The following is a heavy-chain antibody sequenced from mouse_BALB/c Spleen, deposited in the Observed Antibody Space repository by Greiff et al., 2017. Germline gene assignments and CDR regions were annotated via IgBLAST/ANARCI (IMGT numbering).Heavy chain of an antibody. CDR1: GDSITSGY. V-gene: IGHV3-8*02. J-gene: IGHJ4*01. CDR3: ARERGYGSSYGAMDY. Sequence: EVQLVESGPGLVKPSQSLSLTCSVTGDSITSGYWNWIRKFPGNKLEYMGYISYSGSTYYNPSLKSRISITRDTSKNQYYLQLNSVTTEDTATYYCARERGYGSSYGAMDYWGQGTSVTVSS. D-gene: IGHD1-1*01. CDR2: ISYSGST.